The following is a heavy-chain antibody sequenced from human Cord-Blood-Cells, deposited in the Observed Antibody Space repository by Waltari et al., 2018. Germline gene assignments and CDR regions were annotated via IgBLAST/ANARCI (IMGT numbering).Heavy chain of an antibody. J-gene: IGHJ4*02. CDR3: ARESVKDIVVVPAATVFDY. V-gene: IGHV4-4*07. CDR2: IYTSGST. D-gene: IGHD2-2*01. Sequence: QVQLQESGPGLVKPSETLSLTCTVPGCSTSSYYRSWIRPPAGKGLEWIGRIYTSGSTNYNPALKSRVTMSVDTSKNQFSLKLSSVTAADTAVYYCARESVKDIVVVPAATVFDYWGQGTLVTVSS. CDR1: GCSTSSYY.